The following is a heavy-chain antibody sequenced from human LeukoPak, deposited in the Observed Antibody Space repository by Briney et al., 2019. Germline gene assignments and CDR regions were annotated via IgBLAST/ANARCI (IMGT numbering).Heavy chain of an antibody. V-gene: IGHV3-23*01. CDR2: ISSRDGST. D-gene: IGHD1-1*01. Sequence: GGSLRLSCAASGFTFSIYAMSWVRQAPGKGLEGVSAISSRDGSTYYADSVKGRFTISRDNSKNTLYMQVNSLRAEDKAVYYCAKGSTVTKLYFEYWGQGTLVTVSS. CDR3: AKGSTVTKLYFEY. J-gene: IGHJ4*02. CDR1: GFTFSIYA.